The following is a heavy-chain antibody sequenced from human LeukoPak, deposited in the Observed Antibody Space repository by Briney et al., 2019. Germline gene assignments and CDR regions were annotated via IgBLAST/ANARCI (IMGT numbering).Heavy chain of an antibody. CDR2: ITPIFGTT. CDR1: GGTFSKYG. V-gene: IGHV1-69*06. D-gene: IGHD5-18*01. J-gene: IGHJ4*02. Sequence: SVKVSCKASGGTFSKYGINWVRQAPGQGLEWMGGITPIFGTTKYLQTFKGRVTITADKSTSTAYVELSRLRVEDTAIYYCARASSDDTAMATPFAYWGQGTLVTVSS. CDR3: ARASSDDTAMATPFAY.